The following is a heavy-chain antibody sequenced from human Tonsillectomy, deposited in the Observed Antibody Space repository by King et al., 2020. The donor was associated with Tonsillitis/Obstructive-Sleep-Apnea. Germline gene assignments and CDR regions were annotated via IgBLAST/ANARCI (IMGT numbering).Heavy chain of an antibody. Sequence: QLVQSGGDLVKPGGSLRLSCGASGVTFSNAWMNWVRQAPGKGLEWVGRIKSKTDGGTTAYAAPVKGRLTISRDDSKNTLYLQLNSLKTEATAVYYCTPGHNSVAATWVGGMDVWGQGTTVTVS. V-gene: IGHV3-15*07. CDR1: GVTFSNAW. CDR2: IKSKTDGGTT. CDR3: TPGHNSVAATWVGGMDV. J-gene: IGHJ6*02. D-gene: IGHD6-13*01.